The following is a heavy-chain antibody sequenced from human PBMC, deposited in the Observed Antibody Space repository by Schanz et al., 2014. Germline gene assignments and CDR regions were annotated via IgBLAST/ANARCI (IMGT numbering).Heavy chain of an antibody. D-gene: IGHD2-2*01. CDR1: GGSISSFY. J-gene: IGHJ5*02. CDR2: IYTNGST. CDR3: ARGGYCSRTSCYFKGGWFDP. Sequence: QVQLQESGPGLVKPSETLSLTCTVSGGSISSFYWSWIRQPAGKGLEWIGRIYTNGSTKYNPSLKAGVTMSVTTSKNKFSLKLRSVTAADTAVYYCARGGYCSRTSCYFKGGWFDPWGQGTLVTVSS. V-gene: IGHV4-4*07.